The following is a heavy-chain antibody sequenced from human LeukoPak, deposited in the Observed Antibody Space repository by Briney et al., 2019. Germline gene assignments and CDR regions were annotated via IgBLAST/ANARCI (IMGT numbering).Heavy chain of an antibody. D-gene: IGHD3-16*01. CDR3: ARERGWGASYYYGMDV. CDR2: IRSDGTS. V-gene: IGHV3-66*01. CDR1: GFTVSSNY. Sequence: GGSLRLSCAASGFTVSSNYMSWVRQAPGKGLEWVSVIRSDGTSYYTDSVKDRFIISRDNYENSLYLQMNSLRAEDTAVYYCARERGWGASYYYGMDVWGQGTTVTVSS. J-gene: IGHJ6*02.